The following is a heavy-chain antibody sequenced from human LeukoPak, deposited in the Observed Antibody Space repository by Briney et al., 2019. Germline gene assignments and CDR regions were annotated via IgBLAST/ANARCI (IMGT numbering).Heavy chain of an antibody. CDR2: IPYDGSNK. CDR3: ARASGYDAFDI. V-gene: IGHV3-30*03. D-gene: IGHD5-12*01. CDR1: GFTFSSYS. J-gene: IGHJ3*02. Sequence: GGSLRLSCAASGFTFSSYSVNWVRQAPGKGLEWVAVIPYDGSNKYYADSVKGRFTISRDNSKNTLYLQMNSLRAEDTAVYYCARASGYDAFDIWGQGTMVTVSS.